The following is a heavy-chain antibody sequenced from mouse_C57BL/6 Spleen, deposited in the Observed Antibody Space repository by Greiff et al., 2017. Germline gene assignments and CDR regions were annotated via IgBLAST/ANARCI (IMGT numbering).Heavy chain of an antibody. Sequence: QVQLQQPGAELVKPGASVKLSCKASGYTFTSYWMQWVKQRPGQGLEWIREIDPSDSYTNYNQKFKGKATLTVDTSSSTAYMQLSSLTSEDSAVYYCARTAKYYYAMDYWGQGTSVTVSS. CDR2: IDPSDSYT. D-gene: IGHD3-3*01. V-gene: IGHV1-50*01. J-gene: IGHJ4*01. CDR3: ARTAKYYYAMDY. CDR1: GYTFTSYW.